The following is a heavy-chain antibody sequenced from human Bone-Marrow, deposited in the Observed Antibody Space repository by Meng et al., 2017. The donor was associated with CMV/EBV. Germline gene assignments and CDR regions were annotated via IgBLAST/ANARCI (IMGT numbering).Heavy chain of an antibody. J-gene: IGHJ3*02. CDR1: GFTFDDYA. CDR2: ISWNSGSI. CDR3: ARTLYYYDSSGSATAFDI. V-gene: IGHV3-9*01. D-gene: IGHD3-22*01. Sequence: GGSLRLSCAASGFTFDDYAMHWVRQAPGKGLEWVSGISWNSGSISYADSVKGRFTISRDNAKNSLYLQMNSLRAEDTALYYCARTLYYYDSSGSATAFDIWGQGTMVTVSS.